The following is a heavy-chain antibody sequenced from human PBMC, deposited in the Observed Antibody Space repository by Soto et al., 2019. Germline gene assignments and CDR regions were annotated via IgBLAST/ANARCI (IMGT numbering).Heavy chain of an antibody. Sequence: PGGSLRLSCEASGFTFSDYVMNWVRQGPGKGLEWVSTIGRGDDKYYADSVKGRFTISRDTSKNTLLLQMNSLRAEDTAVYYCVKDRMAYNSVWDPFDIWGQGTMVTVSS. CDR3: VKDRMAYNSVWDPFDI. D-gene: IGHD1-20*01. J-gene: IGHJ3*02. CDR1: GFTFSDYV. CDR2: IGRGDDK. V-gene: IGHV3-23*01.